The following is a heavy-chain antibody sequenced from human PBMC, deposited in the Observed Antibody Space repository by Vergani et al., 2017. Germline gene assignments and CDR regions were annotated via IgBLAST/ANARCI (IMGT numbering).Heavy chain of an antibody. V-gene: IGHV3-23*04. Sequence: EVQLVESGGGLVQPGRSLRLSCAASGFTFDDYAMHWVRQAPGKGLEWVSAISGSGGSTYYADSVKGRFTISRDNSKNTLYLQMNSRRAEDTAVYYCAKDDDYIWGSPVIDYWGQGTLVTVSS. CDR1: GFTFDDYA. J-gene: IGHJ4*02. CDR3: AKDDDYIWGSPVIDY. CDR2: ISGSGGST. D-gene: IGHD3-16*01.